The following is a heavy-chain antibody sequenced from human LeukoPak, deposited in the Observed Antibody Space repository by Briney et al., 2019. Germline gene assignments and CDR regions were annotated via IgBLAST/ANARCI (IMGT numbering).Heavy chain of an antibody. CDR2: IYYSGST. V-gene: IGHV4-39*01. CDR1: GGSISSSNYY. Sequence: SKTLSLTCSVSGGSISSSNYYWGWIRQPPGKGLEWIGSIYYSGSTNYNPPLKSRVTTSVDTSKNQFSLKLSSVTAADTAVYYCARLGVVRMEGYYWGQGTLVTVSS. J-gene: IGHJ4*02. D-gene: IGHD3-10*01. CDR3: ARLGVVRMEGYY.